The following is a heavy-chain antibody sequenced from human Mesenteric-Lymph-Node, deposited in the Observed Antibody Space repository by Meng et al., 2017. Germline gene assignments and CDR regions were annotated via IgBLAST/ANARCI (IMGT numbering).Heavy chain of an antibody. Sequence: HLPPWGARLLKPSEPLSLPCAVSGGAFSGYFWSWIRQPPGKGLEWIGEINHSGSTNYNPSLKTRITMSVDTAKSQFSLKRPSITAADTAVYYCVRDGSSSSGGTLWGRGTLVTVSS. J-gene: IGHJ2*01. CDR3: VRDGSSSSGGTL. D-gene: IGHD2-2*01. CDR2: INHSGST. V-gene: IGHV4-34*01. CDR1: GGAFSGYF.